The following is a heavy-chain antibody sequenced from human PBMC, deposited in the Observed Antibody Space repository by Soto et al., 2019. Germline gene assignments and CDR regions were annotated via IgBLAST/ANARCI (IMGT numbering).Heavy chain of an antibody. CDR1: GYTFTGYY. CDR2: INPNSGGT. CDR3: ARGRYCSGGSCYGGYYGMDV. D-gene: IGHD2-15*01. J-gene: IGHJ6*02. Sequence: QVQLVQSGAEVKKPGASVKVSCKASGYTFTGYYMHWVRQAPGQGLEWMGWINPNSGGTNYAQKFQGWVTMTRDTSISTAYMELSRLRSDNTAVYYCARGRYCSGGSCYGGYYGMDVWGQGTTVTVSS. V-gene: IGHV1-2*04.